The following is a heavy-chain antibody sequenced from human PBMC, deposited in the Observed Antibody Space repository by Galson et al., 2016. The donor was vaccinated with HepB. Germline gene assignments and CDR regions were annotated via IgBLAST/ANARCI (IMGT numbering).Heavy chain of an antibody. CDR1: GGSISSGGYY. J-gene: IGHJ3*02. Sequence: TLSLTCTVSGGSISSGGYYWSWIRQHPGKGLEWIGHIYYSGSIYYNPSLKSRVTISVDTSRDQFSLKLISVTAADTAVYFCAGLPEYSSSIDGFDIWGQGTMVTVSS. V-gene: IGHV4-31*03. CDR3: AGLPEYSSSIDGFDI. D-gene: IGHD6-13*01. CDR2: IYYSGSI.